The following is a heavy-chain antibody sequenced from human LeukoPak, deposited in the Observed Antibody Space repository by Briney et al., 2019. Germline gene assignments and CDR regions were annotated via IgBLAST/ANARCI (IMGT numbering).Heavy chain of an antibody. CDR3: VTFWGSVDSGWLRDGMDV. CDR1: GFTFSSYW. J-gene: IGHJ6*02. Sequence: GESLKLSCAASGFTFSSYWMSWVRQAPGKGLEWVANIDQDGSHEYYLDSVKGRFTISRDNAKNSVFLQRNSLRVEDTAIYYCVTFWGSVDSGWLRDGMDVWGQGTAVTVSS. V-gene: IGHV3-7*01. CDR2: IDQDGSHE. D-gene: IGHD6-19*01.